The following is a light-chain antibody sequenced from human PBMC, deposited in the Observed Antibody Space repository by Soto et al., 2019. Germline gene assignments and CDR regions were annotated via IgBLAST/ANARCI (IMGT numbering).Light chain of an antibody. J-gene: IGLJ2*01. Sequence: QSVLTQPASVSGSPGQSITISCPGTSSDVGGYNYVSWYQQHPGKAPKLMIYEVSNRPSGVSNRFSGSKSGNTASLTISGLQAEDEADYYCSSYTSSSVVFGGET. CDR2: EVS. CDR1: SSDVGGYNY. V-gene: IGLV2-14*01. CDR3: SSYTSSSVV.